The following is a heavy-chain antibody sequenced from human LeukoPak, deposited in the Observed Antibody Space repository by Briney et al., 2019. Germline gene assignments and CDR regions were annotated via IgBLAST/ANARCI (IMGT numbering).Heavy chain of an antibody. CDR2: ISGSGGST. J-gene: IGHJ4*02. CDR3: AKDLVVGALDY. V-gene: IGHV3-23*01. D-gene: IGHD1-26*01. CDR1: GFTFSSYA. Sequence: GGTLRLSCAASGFTFSSYAMTWTRQAPGKGLEWVSSISGSGGSTYYADSVKGRFTISRDNSRNMLFLQMNSLRADDTAVYYCAKDLVVGALDYWGQGTLVTVSS.